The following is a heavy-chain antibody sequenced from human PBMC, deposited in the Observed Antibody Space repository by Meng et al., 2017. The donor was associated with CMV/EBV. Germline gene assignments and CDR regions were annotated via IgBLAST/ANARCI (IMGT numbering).Heavy chain of an antibody. CDR1: GLPFSSYA. V-gene: IGHV3-64*02. J-gene: IGHJ4*02. CDR3: AREPYDSSGYYYDY. D-gene: IGHD3-22*01. CDR2: ISSNGGST. Sequence: ASGLPFSSYAMHWVRQAPGKGLEYVSAISSNGGSTYYADSVKGRFTISRDNSKNTLYLQMGSLRAEDMAVYYCAREPYDSSGYYYDYWGQGTLVTVSS.